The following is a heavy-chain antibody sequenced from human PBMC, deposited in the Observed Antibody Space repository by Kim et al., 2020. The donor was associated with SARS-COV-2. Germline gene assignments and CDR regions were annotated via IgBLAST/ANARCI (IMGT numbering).Heavy chain of an antibody. Sequence: SETLSLTCTVSGDFISGSNWWTWVRQPPGRGLEWIGEIYHSGNTNYNPSLKSRVTISVDKSKNHFSLELTSVTAADTAVYYCARIGYSGSGIYYTQYFDYWGQGSLVTVSS. J-gene: IGHJ4*02. V-gene: IGHV4-4*02. D-gene: IGHD3-10*01. CDR2: IYHSGNT. CDR3: ARIGYSGSGIYYTQYFDY. CDR1: GDFISGSNW.